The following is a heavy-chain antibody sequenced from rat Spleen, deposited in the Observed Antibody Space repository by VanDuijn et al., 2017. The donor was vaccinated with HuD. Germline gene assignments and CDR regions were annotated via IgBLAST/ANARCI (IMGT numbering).Heavy chain of an antibody. D-gene: IGHD4-1*01. Sequence: EVRLVETGGGLVQPGSSLKLSCVASGFTFNNYGMHWIRQTPTKGLEWVASISYEGSSTYYGDSVKGRFTISRDNAKSTLYLQMNSLRSEDTATYYCARHGFWWGQGTRVTVSS. CDR3: ARHGFW. CDR2: ISYEGSST. CDR1: GFTFNNYG. J-gene: IGHJ3*01. V-gene: IGHV5-22*01.